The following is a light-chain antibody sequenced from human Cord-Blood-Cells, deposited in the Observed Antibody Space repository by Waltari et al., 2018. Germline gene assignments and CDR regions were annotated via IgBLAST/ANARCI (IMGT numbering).Light chain of an antibody. J-gene: IGKJ2*01. V-gene: IGKV3-15*01. CDR3: QQYNNWPT. CDR2: GAS. Sequence: EIVMTQSPATLSVSPGERATVSCRASKSVSSDLAWYQQKPGQAPRLLIYGASTRATGIPARFSGSGSGTEFTLPISSLQSEDFAVYYGQQYNNWPTFGQGTKLEIK. CDR1: KSVSSD.